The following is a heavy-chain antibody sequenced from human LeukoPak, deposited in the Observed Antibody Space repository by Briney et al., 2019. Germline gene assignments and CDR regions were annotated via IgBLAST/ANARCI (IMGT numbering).Heavy chain of an antibody. D-gene: IGHD3-10*01. CDR1: GFTFSSYG. CDR3: AKDGRQRKTYFYGSGSVNAFDI. Sequence: GGSLRLSCAASGFTFSSYGMHWVRQAPGKGLEWVAFIRYDGSNKYYGDSVKGRFTIARDNSKNTLYLQMNSLRVEDTAVYYCAKDGRQRKTYFYGSGSVNAFDIWGQGTTVTVSS. V-gene: IGHV3-30*02. J-gene: IGHJ3*02. CDR2: IRYDGSNK.